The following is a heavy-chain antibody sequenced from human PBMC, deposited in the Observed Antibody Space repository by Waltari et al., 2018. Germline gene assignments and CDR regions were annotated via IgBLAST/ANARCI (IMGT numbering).Heavy chain of an antibody. D-gene: IGHD1-26*01. Sequence: QVQVVESGGGVVQPGRSLRLSCATSGFIFSSYGMHWVRQAPGRGLEWVAVVWYDGRNKYYADSVKSRFTISRDNSKNTLYLQMNSMRDEDTAVYYCTRDIQGATGLDYWGQGTLVTVSS. CDR2: VWYDGRNK. V-gene: IGHV3-33*01. CDR3: TRDIQGATGLDY. J-gene: IGHJ4*02. CDR1: GFIFSSYG.